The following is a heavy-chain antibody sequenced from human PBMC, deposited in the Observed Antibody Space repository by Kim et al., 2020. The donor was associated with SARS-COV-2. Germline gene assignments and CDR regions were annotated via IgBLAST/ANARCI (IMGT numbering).Heavy chain of an antibody. J-gene: IGHJ3*02. Sequence: GGSLRLSCAASGFTFSSYDMHWVRQATGKGLEWVSAIGTAGDTYYPGSVKGRFTISRENAKNSLYLQMNSLRAGDTAVYYCASSRGGSHAFDIWGQGTMVTVSS. CDR3: ASSRGGSHAFDI. CDR2: IGTAGDT. D-gene: IGHD3-10*01. CDR1: GFTFSSYD. V-gene: IGHV3-13*04.